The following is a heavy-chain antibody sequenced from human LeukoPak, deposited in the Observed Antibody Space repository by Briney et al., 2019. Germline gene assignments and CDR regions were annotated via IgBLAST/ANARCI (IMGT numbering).Heavy chain of an antibody. D-gene: IGHD5-18*01. J-gene: IGHJ4*02. V-gene: IGHV4-39*01. CDR2: FHYSGST. CDR1: DASISNNYYY. CDR3: ARQVTFGYAYGYYFDF. Sequence: SGTLSLTCTVSDASISNNYYYWGWIRQPPGKGLEWIGNFHYSGSTYYNPSLKSRVTISVDTSKNQFSLRLSSVTAADTAVYYCARQVTFGYAYGYYFDFWGQGALVTVSS.